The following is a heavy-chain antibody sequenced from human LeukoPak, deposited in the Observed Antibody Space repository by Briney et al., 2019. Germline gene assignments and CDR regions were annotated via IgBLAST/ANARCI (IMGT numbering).Heavy chain of an antibody. CDR1: GGSISSSNW. CDR3: ARAPRVATTGKNNWFDP. Sequence: SETLSLTCAVSGGSISSSNWWSWARPPPGKGLEWIGEIYHSGSTNYNPSLKSRVTISVDTSKNQFSLKLSSVTAADTAVYYCARAPRVATTGKNNWFDPWGQGTLVTVSS. V-gene: IGHV4-4*02. J-gene: IGHJ5*02. D-gene: IGHD6-13*01. CDR2: IYHSGST.